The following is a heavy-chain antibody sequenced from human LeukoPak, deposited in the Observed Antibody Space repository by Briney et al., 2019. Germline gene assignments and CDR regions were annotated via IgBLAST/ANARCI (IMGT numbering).Heavy chain of an antibody. CDR2: ISGSGGST. V-gene: IGHV3-23*01. CDR1: GFTFSSYA. J-gene: IGHJ1*01. Sequence: HPGGSLRLSCAASGFTFSSYAMSWVRQAPGKGLEWVSAISGSGGSTYYADSVKGRLTISRDNSKNTLYLQMNSLRAEDTAVYYCAKAPAAGAEYFQHWGQGTLVTVSS. CDR3: AKAPAAGAEYFQH. D-gene: IGHD2-2*01.